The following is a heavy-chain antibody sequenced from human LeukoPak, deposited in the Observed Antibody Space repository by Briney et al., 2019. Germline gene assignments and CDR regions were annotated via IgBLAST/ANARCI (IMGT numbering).Heavy chain of an antibody. CDR1: GFTFNTYA. CDR3: ARSRYTGSHFDY. CDR2: ISGNGDST. J-gene: IGHJ4*02. Sequence: GGSLRLSCAASGFTFNTYAMSWVRQAPGKGLEWVSGISGNGDSTYYADSVKGRFTISRDNAKNTVYLQMNSLRAEDTAVYYCARSRYTGSHFDYWGQGTLVTVSS. V-gene: IGHV3-23*01. D-gene: IGHD1-26*01.